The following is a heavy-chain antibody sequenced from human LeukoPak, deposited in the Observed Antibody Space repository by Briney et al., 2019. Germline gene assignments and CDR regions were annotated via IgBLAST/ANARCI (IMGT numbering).Heavy chain of an antibody. J-gene: IGHJ4*02. Sequence: ASVKVSCKASGYTFTDYFMHWVRQAPGQGLEWMGIINPSGGSTSYARKFQGRVTMTRDTSTSTVYMELSSLRSEDTAVYYCARSDTAMVTPLDYWGQGTLVTVSS. D-gene: IGHD5-18*01. V-gene: IGHV1-46*01. CDR2: INPSGGST. CDR3: ARSDTAMVTPLDY. CDR1: GYTFTDYF.